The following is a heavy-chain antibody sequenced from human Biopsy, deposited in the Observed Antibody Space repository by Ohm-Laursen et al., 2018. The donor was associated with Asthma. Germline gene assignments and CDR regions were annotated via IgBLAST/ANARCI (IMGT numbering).Heavy chain of an antibody. CDR1: GHSLTDLS. CDR2: HDHEEGGT. V-gene: IGHV1-24*01. D-gene: IGHD4-17*01. CDR3: ASDFPKDYVRYNFQF. J-gene: IGHJ4*02. Sequence: SSVKVSCKVSGHSLTDLSMHWVRQAPGQGLEWMGGHDHEEGGTVNAWRFQGRVTMTEDTSTDTAYMELSSLSSDDTAVYYCASDFPKDYVRYNFQFWGQGTLVTVSS.